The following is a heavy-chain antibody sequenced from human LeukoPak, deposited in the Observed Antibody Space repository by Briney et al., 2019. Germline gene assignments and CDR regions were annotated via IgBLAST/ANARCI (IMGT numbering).Heavy chain of an antibody. Sequence: SETLSLTCSVSGGSINSYYWSWIRQPPGKGLEWIGYLYHSGSTNYKSPLKSRVTISGDTSKNQFSLKLSSVTAADTAVYYCASRQRSAAGGAFDIWGQGTMVTVSS. CDR1: GGSINSYY. CDR3: ASRQRSAAGGAFDI. D-gene: IGHD6-13*01. CDR2: LYHSGST. V-gene: IGHV4-59*08. J-gene: IGHJ3*02.